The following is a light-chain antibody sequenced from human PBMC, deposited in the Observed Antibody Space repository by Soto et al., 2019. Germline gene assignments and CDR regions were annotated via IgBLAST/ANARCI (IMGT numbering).Light chain of an antibody. CDR2: GAS. Sequence: EIVLTQSPGTQSLSPGERATLSCRASQSVSSSYLAWYQQKPGQAPRLLIYGASSRATGIPDRFSGSGSGTDFTLTISRLEPVDFAVYYCQQYGSSPMYTFGQGTKLEIK. CDR1: QSVSSSY. J-gene: IGKJ2*01. V-gene: IGKV3-20*01. CDR3: QQYGSSPMYT.